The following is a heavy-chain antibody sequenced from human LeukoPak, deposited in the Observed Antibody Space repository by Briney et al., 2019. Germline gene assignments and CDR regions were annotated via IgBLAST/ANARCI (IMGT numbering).Heavy chain of an antibody. J-gene: IGHJ4*02. D-gene: IGHD3-10*01. Sequence: GGSLRLSCAASGFTFSSYAKSWVRQAPGKGLEWVSAISGSGGSTYYADSVKGRFTISRDNSKNTLYLQMNSLRAEDTAVYDCAKGRTYYYGSGSLTNFMWYFDYWGQGTLVTVSS. CDR3: AKGRTYYYGSGSLTNFMWYFDY. CDR2: ISGSGGST. V-gene: IGHV3-23*01. CDR1: GFTFSSYA.